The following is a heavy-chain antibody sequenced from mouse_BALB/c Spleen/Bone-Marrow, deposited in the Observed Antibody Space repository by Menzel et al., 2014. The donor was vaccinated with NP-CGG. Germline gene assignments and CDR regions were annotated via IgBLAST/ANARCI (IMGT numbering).Heavy chain of an antibody. CDR3: ARGRDYDVFSY. V-gene: IGHV1-52*01. CDR2: IDPYDSET. CDR1: GYTFTSYW. Sequence: VKLMESGAELVRPGASVKLSCKASGYTFTSYWMNWVKQRPEQGLEWIGRIDPYDSETHYNQKFKDKAILTVDKSSSIAYMQLSSLTSEDSAVYYCARGRDYDVFSYWGQGTLVTVSA. D-gene: IGHD2-4*01. J-gene: IGHJ3*01.